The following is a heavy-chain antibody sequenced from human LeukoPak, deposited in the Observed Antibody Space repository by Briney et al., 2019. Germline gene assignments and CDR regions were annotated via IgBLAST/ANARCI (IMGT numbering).Heavy chain of an antibody. D-gene: IGHD6-13*01. V-gene: IGHV4-59*01. J-gene: IGHJ4*02. CDR2: IYYSGST. CDR3: ARDRAAAGRRGFDY. Sequence: SETLSLTCTVSGGSISSYYWSWIRQPPGKGLEWIGYIYYSGSTNYNPSLKSRVTISVDTSKNQFSLKLSSVTAADTAVYYCARDRAAAGRRGFDYWGQGTLVTVSS. CDR1: GGSISSYY.